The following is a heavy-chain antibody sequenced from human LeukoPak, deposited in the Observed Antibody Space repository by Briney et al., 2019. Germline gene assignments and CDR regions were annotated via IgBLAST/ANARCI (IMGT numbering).Heavy chain of an antibody. CDR3: VKDSVVVAGLVNYFDY. CDR1: GFTFSNYA. CDR2: ISGSGGDT. D-gene: IGHD6-19*01. Sequence: GGSLRLSCVASGFTFSNYAMSWVRQAPGKGLEWVSAISGSGGDTFYTDSVKGRFTASRDNSKNTLYLQMKGLRAEDTAVYYCVKDSVVVAGLVNYFDYWGQGTLVTVSS. J-gene: IGHJ4*02. V-gene: IGHV3-23*01.